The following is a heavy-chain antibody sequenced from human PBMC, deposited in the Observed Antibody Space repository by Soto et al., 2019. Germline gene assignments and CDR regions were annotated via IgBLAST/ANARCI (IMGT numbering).Heavy chain of an antibody. CDR3: ASASGSYSAFEY. CDR2: ISSSGSTR. CDR1: GFTFSDYY. D-gene: IGHD1-26*01. J-gene: IGHJ4*02. Sequence: QVQLVESGGGLVKPGGSLRLSCAASGFTFSDYYTSWIRQAPGKGLEWVSYISSSGSTRYYADSVKGRFTISRDNAKNSLYLQMNSLRAEDRAVYYCASASGSYSAFEYWGQGTLVTVSS. V-gene: IGHV3-11*01.